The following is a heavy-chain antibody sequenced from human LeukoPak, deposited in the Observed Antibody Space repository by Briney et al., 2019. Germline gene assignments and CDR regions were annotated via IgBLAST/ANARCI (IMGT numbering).Heavy chain of an antibody. J-gene: IGHJ6*03. CDR1: GGSFSGYY. CDR2: INHSGST. Sequence: PSETLSLTCAVYGGSFSGYYWSWIRQPPGKGLEWIGEINHSGSTNYNPSLKSRVTISVDTSKNQFSLKLSSVTAADTAVYYCARRRYYYYYTDVWGKGTTVTISS. V-gene: IGHV4-34*01. CDR3: ARRRYYYYYTDV.